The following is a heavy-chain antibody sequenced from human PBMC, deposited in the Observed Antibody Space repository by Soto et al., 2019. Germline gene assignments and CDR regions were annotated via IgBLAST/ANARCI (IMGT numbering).Heavy chain of an antibody. Sequence: GGSLRLSCAASGFTFSSYAMNWVRQAPGKGLEWVSAISGSGGSTYYADSVKGRFTISRDNSKNTLYLQMNSLRAEDTAVYYCAKDYSGYDLNDAFDIWGQGTMVTVSS. J-gene: IGHJ3*02. CDR3: AKDYSGYDLNDAFDI. D-gene: IGHD5-12*01. CDR1: GFTFSSYA. V-gene: IGHV3-23*01. CDR2: ISGSGGST.